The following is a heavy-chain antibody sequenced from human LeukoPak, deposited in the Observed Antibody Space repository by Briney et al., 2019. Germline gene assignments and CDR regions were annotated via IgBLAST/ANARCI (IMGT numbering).Heavy chain of an antibody. J-gene: IGHJ4*02. CDR1: GFTFGDYG. CDR2: IRSKGHGGTT. V-gene: IGHV3-49*04. D-gene: IGHD6-6*01. CDR3: AKIEGSSSYYFDY. Sequence: GGSLRLSCTTSGFTFGDYGMNWVRQAPRKGLEWVGFIRSKGHGGTTEYAASVKGRFTISRDDSKSIAYLQMNSLKTEDTAVYYCAKIEGSSSYYFDYWGQGTLVTVSS.